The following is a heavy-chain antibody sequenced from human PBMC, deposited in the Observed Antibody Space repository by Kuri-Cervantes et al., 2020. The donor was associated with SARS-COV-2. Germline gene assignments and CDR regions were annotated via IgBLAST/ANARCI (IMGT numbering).Heavy chain of an antibody. J-gene: IGHJ4*02. V-gene: IGHV3-30-3*01. D-gene: IGHD6-13*01. CDR1: GFTFSSYA. Sequence: GSLRLSCAASGFTFSSYAMHWVRQAPGKGLEWSAVISYDESNKYYADSVKGRFTISRDNSKNTLYLQTNSLRTEDSAVYYCARVSSSSSDYWGQGTLVTVSS. CDR2: ISYDESNK. CDR3: ARVSSSSSDY.